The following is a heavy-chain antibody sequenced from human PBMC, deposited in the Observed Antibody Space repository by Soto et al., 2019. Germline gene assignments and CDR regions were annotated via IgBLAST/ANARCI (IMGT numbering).Heavy chain of an antibody. J-gene: IGHJ4*02. CDR2: IKEDGSEK. CDR1: GFTCSNYW. Sequence: GGSLRLSCAASGFTCSNYWMTWVRQAPGKGLEWVANIKEDGSEKHYVDSVKGRFTISRDNAKNSLYPQMNSLRVEDTAVYFCSRDVVVGAKALNYWGQGALVTVSS. D-gene: IGHD2-15*01. V-gene: IGHV3-7*01. CDR3: SRDVVVGAKALNY.